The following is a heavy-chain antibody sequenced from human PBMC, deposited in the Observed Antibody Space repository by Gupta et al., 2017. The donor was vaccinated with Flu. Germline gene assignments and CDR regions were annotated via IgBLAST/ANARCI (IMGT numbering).Heavy chain of an antibody. Sequence: QVRLVQSGAEVKKPGASVKVSCRTSGYTFTDYYIHWVRQAPGQGLEWMGWINPNNGRTAYAQKCQGKVTMARDTSISTASMELGILRSDDTAVYYCARGRVDLVSTMESWFDPCGQGTLVTVSS. CDR2: INPNNGRT. CDR1: GYTFTDYY. CDR3: ARGRVDLVSTMESWFDP. V-gene: IGHV1-2*02. D-gene: IGHD5-12*01. J-gene: IGHJ5*02.